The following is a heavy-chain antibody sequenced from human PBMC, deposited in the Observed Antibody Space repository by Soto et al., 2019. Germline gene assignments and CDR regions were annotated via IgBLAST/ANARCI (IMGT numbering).Heavy chain of an antibody. D-gene: IGHD2-2*01. CDR3: ASTACSSTICYDYYYYGVDV. V-gene: IGHV1-3*01. Sequence: QVQLVQSGTEVKKPGASVKVSCKASGYNFTNYGMHWVRQAPGQRLEWMGWINAGNGNTKYSQKFQGRVTITRDTSASTAYMELSSLRSEDSAVFYCASTACSSTICYDYYYYGVDVWGQGTTVAVSS. J-gene: IGHJ6*02. CDR1: GYNFTNYG. CDR2: INAGNGNT.